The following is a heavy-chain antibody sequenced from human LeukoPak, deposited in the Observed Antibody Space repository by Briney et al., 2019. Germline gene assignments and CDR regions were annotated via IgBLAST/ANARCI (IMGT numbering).Heavy chain of an antibody. CDR2: IYYSGST. D-gene: IGHD2-8*01. Sequence: SETLSLTCTFSGGSISSYYWRWIRQPPGKGLEWIGYIYYSGSTNYNPSLKSRVTISVDTSNNQFSLKLSSVTAADTAVYYCAGEGRCTNGVCYKAYDYWGQGTLVTVSS. J-gene: IGHJ4*02. V-gene: IGHV4-59*01. CDR1: GGSISSYY. CDR3: AGEGRCTNGVCYKAYDY.